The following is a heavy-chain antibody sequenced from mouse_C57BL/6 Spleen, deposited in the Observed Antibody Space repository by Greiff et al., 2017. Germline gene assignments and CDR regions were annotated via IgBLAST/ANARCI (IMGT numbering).Heavy chain of an antibody. Sequence: QVQLQQSGAELAKPGASVKLSCKASGYTFTGYTMHWVKQRPGQGLEWIGYINPRSGYTKYNQKFKDKATLTADKSSSTAYMQLSSLTSEDSSVYYCAGGGPYAMDYWGQGTSVTVSS. CDR1: GYTFTGYT. CDR2: INPRSGYT. CDR3: AGGGPYAMDY. J-gene: IGHJ4*01. V-gene: IGHV1-4*01.